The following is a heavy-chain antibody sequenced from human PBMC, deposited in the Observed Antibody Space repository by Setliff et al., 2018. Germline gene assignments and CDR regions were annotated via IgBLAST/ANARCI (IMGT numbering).Heavy chain of an antibody. CDR2: IYYSGST. V-gene: IGHV4-38-2*02. J-gene: IGHJ4*02. CDR3: ARESRYYYDNLGTLDY. D-gene: IGHD3-22*01. Sequence: SETLSLTCTVSGFSISSAYYWGWIRQPPGKGLEWIGSIYYSGSTYYNPSLKSRVTISVDTSKNQFSLKLSSVTAADTAVYYCARESRYYYDNLGTLDYWGQGTLVTVS. CDR1: GFSISSAYY.